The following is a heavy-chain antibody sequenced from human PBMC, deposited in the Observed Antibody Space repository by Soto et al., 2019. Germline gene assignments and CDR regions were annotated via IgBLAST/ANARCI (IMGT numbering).Heavy chain of an antibody. CDR1: GYSFTSYW. Sequence: GASVKISCKGSGYSFTSYWIGWVRQMPGKGLEWMGIIYPGDSDTRYSPSFQGQVTISADKSISTAYLQWSSLKASDTAMYYCARLGDYDSSGYYKDYWGQGTLVTVSS. J-gene: IGHJ4*02. D-gene: IGHD3-22*01. CDR3: ARLGDYDSSGYYKDY. CDR2: IYPGDSDT. V-gene: IGHV5-51*01.